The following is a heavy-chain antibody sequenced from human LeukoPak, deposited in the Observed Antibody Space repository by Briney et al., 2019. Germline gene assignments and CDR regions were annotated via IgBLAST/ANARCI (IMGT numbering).Heavy chain of an antibody. CDR1: GFTFSNYA. CDR3: AKVSDSSGWYYDY. V-gene: IGHV3-23*01. Sequence: GGSLRLSCVASGFTFSNYAMSWVRQPPGKGQQWVSGISASGGSTYYADSVKGRFSMSRDNSKNTLFLQMNTPRAEDTAIYYCAKVSDSSGWYYDYWGQGTQVTVSS. J-gene: IGHJ4*02. D-gene: IGHD6-19*01. CDR2: ISASGGST.